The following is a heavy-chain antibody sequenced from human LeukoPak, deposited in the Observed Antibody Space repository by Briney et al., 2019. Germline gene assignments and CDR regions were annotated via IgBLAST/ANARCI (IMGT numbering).Heavy chain of an antibody. D-gene: IGHD6-19*01. J-gene: IGHJ4*02. V-gene: IGHV4-34*01. CDR1: GGSFSGYY. CDR2: INHSGST. Sequence: SETLSLTCAVYGGSFSGYYWSWIGQPPGKGLEWIGEINHSGSTNYNPSLKSRVTISVDTSKNQFSLKLSSVTAADTAVYYCARRIAVAEAYFDYWGQGTLVTVSS. CDR3: ARRIAVAEAYFDY.